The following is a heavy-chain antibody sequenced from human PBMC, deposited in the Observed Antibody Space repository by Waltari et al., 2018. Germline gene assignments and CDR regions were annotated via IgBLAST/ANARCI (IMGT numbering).Heavy chain of an antibody. V-gene: IGHV3-21*01. CDR2: SRSGGTYI. J-gene: IGHJ4*02. D-gene: IGHD6-13*01. Sequence: DVQLVESGGGLVKPGGSLRLSCAASGFTFSSYSMHWVRQAPGKGLEWVASSRSGGTYIYYTYSVKGRFTISRGSVTDSLYLQMNSLRVEDTATYFCVRSTSWRYYFDTWGQGTLVAVSS. CDR1: GFTFSSYS. CDR3: VRSTSWRYYFDT.